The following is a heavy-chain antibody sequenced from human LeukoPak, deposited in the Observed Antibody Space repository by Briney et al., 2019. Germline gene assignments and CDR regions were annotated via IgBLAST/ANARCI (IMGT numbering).Heavy chain of an antibody. CDR3: AKERRAAAGEYPVYYGMDV. Sequence: GGSLRLSCATSGFTFSSSTFGSYTMNWVRQAPGKGLEWVAVISYDGSNKYYADSVKGRFTISRDNSKNTLYLQMNSLRAEDTAVYYCAKERRAAAGEYPVYYGMDVWGQGTTVTVSS. J-gene: IGHJ6*02. CDR1: GFTFSSSTFGSYT. D-gene: IGHD6-13*01. CDR2: ISYDGSNK. V-gene: IGHV3-30*18.